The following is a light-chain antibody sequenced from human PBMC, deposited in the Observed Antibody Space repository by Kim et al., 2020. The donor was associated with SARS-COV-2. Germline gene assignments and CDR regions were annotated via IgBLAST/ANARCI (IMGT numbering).Light chain of an antibody. CDR1: SSNSEYNY. Sequence: GQNGTITSSGSSSNSEYNYVSSYQQHPGTAPKLLIYYNNKRRLGLPDRFSGCKAGTSATLGITGLQTGDEADYYCGTWDRSRSVVVFGGRTQLTVL. CDR2: YNN. V-gene: IGLV1-51*01. CDR3: GTWDRSRSVVV. J-gene: IGLJ3*02.